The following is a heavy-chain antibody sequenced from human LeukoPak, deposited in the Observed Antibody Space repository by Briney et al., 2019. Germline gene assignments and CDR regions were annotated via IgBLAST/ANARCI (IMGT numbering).Heavy chain of an antibody. CDR3: ARGDSIVGALFFDY. CDR2: MNPNSGNT. J-gene: IGHJ4*02. Sequence: ASVKVSCKASGYTFTSYDINWVRQATGQGLEWMGWMNPNSGNTGYAQKFQGRVTMTRNTSISTAYMELSSLRSEDTAVYYCARGDSIVGALFFDYWGQGTLVTISS. V-gene: IGHV1-8*01. D-gene: IGHD1-26*01. CDR1: GYTFTSYD.